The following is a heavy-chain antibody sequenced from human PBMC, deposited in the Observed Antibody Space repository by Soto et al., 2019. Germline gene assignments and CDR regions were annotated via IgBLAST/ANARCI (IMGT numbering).Heavy chain of an antibody. CDR3: ARLGKDTIFGVVITYYYYYYYMDV. D-gene: IGHD3-3*01. Sequence: SETLSLTCTVSGGSISSSSYYWGWIRQPPGKGLEWIGSIYYSGSTYYNPSLKSRVTISVDTSKNQFSLKLSSVTAADTAVYYCARLGKDTIFGVVITYYYYYYYMDVWGKGTTVTVSS. V-gene: IGHV4-39*01. CDR1: GGSISSSSYY. J-gene: IGHJ6*03. CDR2: IYYSGST.